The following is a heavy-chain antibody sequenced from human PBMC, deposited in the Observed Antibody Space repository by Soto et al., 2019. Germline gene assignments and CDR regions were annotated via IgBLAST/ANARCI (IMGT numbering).Heavy chain of an antibody. D-gene: IGHD3-22*01. Sequence: KASETLSLTCTVSGGSISSGGYYWSWIRQHPGKGLEWIGYIYYSGSTYYNPSLKGRLTISIDTSKNQFSLNLISVTAADTAVYYCASLSADYYFDSSGYYFDYWGQGTLVTVSS. CDR3: ASLSADYYFDSSGYYFDY. CDR1: GGSISSGGYY. CDR2: IYYSGST. V-gene: IGHV4-31*03. J-gene: IGHJ4*02.